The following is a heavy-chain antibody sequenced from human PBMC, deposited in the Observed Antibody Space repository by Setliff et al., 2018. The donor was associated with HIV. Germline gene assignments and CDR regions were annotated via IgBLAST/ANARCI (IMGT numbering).Heavy chain of an antibody. J-gene: IGHJ4*02. CDR3: GREVVIAAIGSLDL. V-gene: IGHV1-2*02. Sequence: GASVKVSCKAYGYIFSDYYIHWVRQAPGQGLEWMGWINPNSGDTKYSGRFQGRVTMTRDTSMGAIFMELRSLTSADTAVYYCGREVVIAAIGSLDLWGQGTLVTVSS. D-gene: IGHD3-22*01. CDR1: GYIFSDYY. CDR2: INPNSGDT.